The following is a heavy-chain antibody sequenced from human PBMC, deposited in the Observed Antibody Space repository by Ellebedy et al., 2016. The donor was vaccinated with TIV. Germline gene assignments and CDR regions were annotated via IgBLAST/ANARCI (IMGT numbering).Heavy chain of an antibody. CDR3: VRDDSVAATHAFYGMDV. CDR1: GFPFSSYG. Sequence: GESLKISCAASGFPFSSYGMHWVRQAPGKGLEWVAVIWYDGSQKFYADSVKGRFTISRDNSKNTLYLQMNSLSAEDTALYYCVRDDSVAATHAFYGMDVWGQGTTVTVSS. D-gene: IGHD6-19*01. J-gene: IGHJ6*02. CDR2: IWYDGSQK. V-gene: IGHV3-33*08.